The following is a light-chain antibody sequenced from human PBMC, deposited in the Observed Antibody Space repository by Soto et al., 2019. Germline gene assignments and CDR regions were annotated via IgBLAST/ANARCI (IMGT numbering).Light chain of an antibody. CDR3: QQYARPPYA. Sequence: EILMTQSPATLSVSPGGRATLSCRASQTVSTNLAWYQQKPGQAPRLLIYGASTRATGIPARVSGSGSGTDFTLTISRLEPEDFAVYYCQQYARPPYAFGQGTKVDIK. V-gene: IGKV3-15*01. CDR1: QTVSTN. J-gene: IGKJ2*01. CDR2: GAS.